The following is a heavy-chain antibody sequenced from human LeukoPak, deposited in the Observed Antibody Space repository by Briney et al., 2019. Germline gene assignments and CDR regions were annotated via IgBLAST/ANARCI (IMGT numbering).Heavy chain of an antibody. Sequence: SETLSLTCTVSGGSISSYYWSWIRQPPREGPEWIGYIYYSGSTRYNPSLKSRVTISVDTSKNQISLKLGSVTAADTAVYYCARHDVAGATTDYFRHWGQGTLVTVSS. D-gene: IGHD1-26*01. CDR1: GGSISSYY. CDR2: IYYSGST. CDR3: ARHDVAGATTDYFRH. V-gene: IGHV4-59*08. J-gene: IGHJ1*01.